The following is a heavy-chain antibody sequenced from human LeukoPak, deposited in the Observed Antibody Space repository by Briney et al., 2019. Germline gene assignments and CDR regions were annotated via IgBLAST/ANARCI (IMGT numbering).Heavy chain of an antibody. CDR3: ARVERAYFDL. J-gene: IGHJ2*01. CDR1: GGSISSFY. CDR2: VFYSGNT. D-gene: IGHD6-25*01. V-gene: IGHV4-59*13. Sequence: PSETLSLTCTVSGGSISSFYWNWIRQPPGKGLEWVGYVFYSGNTNYNPSLGSRVTISVDTSKNQLSLKLSSVTAADTAVYYCARVERAYFDLWGRGTLVTVPS.